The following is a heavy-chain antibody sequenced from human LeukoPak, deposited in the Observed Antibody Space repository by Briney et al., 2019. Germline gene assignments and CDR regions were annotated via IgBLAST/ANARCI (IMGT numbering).Heavy chain of an antibody. CDR1: EFTFSSYW. D-gene: IGHD5-24*01. Sequence: PGGSLRLSCAASEFTFSSYWMSWVRQAPGKGLEWVANIKQDGSEKYYVDSVKGRFTISRDNAKNSLYLQMNSLRIDDTAVYYCARVEIREDFDYWGQGVLVTVSS. V-gene: IGHV3-7*01. CDR3: ARVEIREDFDY. J-gene: IGHJ4*02. CDR2: IKQDGSEK.